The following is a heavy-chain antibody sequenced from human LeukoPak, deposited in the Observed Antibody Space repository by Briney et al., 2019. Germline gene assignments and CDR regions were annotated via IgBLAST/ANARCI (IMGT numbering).Heavy chain of an antibody. CDR3: ARAGGKYYHAEYFHH. CDR1: GFTFSSYW. Sequence: GGSLRLSCAASGFTFSSYWMSWVRQAPGKGLEWVANIKQDGSEKYYVDSVKGRFTISRDNAKNSLYLQMNSLRAEDTAVYYCARAGGKYYHAEYFHHWGQGTLVTVSS. V-gene: IGHV3-7*01. J-gene: IGHJ1*01. CDR2: IKQDGSEK. D-gene: IGHD3-22*01.